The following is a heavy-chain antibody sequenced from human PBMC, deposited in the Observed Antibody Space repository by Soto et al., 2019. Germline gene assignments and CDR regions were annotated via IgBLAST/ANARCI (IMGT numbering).Heavy chain of an antibody. J-gene: IGHJ5*02. V-gene: IGHV1-69*13. CDR3: AKEYAGNKYWFDP. Sequence: ASVKVSCKASGGTFSSYIISWVRQAPGQGLEWMGGIIPIFGAATYAQKFQDRVTITAEESTTTAYMELSSLRSEDTAVYFCAKEYAGNKYWFDPWVQGAMVTVAS. CDR1: GGTFSSYI. CDR2: IIPIFGAA. D-gene: IGHD2-2*01.